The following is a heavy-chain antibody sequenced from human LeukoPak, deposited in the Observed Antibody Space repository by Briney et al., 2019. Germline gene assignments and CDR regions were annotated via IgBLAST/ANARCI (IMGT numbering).Heavy chain of an antibody. CDR1: GYTFTSYY. V-gene: IGHV1-46*01. CDR2: INPSGGST. CDR3: ARDPRDSSSWYYFDY. Sequence: ASVKVSCKASGYTFTSYYMHWVRQAPGQGLEWMGIINPSGGSTSYAQKFQGRVTMTRDTSTSTVYMELGSLRSEDTAVYYCARDPRDSSSWYYFDYWGQGTLVTVSS. J-gene: IGHJ4*02. D-gene: IGHD6-13*01.